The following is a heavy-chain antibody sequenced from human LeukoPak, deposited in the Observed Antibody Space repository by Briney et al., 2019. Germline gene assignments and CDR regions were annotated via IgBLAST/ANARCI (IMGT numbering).Heavy chain of an antibody. J-gene: IGHJ4*02. V-gene: IGHV4-31*03. CDR3: ASTLDCGGDCYYDY. CDR2: IYYSGST. D-gene: IGHD2-21*02. CDR1: GGSISSSDYY. Sequence: PSETLSLTCTVSGGSISSSDYYWGWIRQHPGKGLEWIGYIYYSGSTYYNPSLKSRVTISVDTSKNQFSLKLSSVTAADTAVYYCASTLDCGGDCYYDYWGQGTLVTVSS.